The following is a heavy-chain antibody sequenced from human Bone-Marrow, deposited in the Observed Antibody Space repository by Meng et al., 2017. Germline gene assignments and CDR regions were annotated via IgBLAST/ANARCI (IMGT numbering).Heavy chain of an antibody. Sequence: GESLKISCAASGFTFSSYGMHWVRQAPGKGLEWVAVIWYDGSNKYYADSVKGRFTISRDNAKNSLYLQMHSLRAEDAAVYYCAKDYGFGQYNPYYYYGMDVWGQGTTVTVSS. V-gene: IGHV3-33*03. CDR3: AKDYGFGQYNPYYYYGMDV. J-gene: IGHJ6*02. CDR1: GFTFSSYG. D-gene: IGHD3-10*01. CDR2: IWYDGSNK.